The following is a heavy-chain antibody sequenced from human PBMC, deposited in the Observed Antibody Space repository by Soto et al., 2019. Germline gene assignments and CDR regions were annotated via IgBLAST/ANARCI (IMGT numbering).Heavy chain of an antibody. CDR3: ARQPITILRGGGEYYFDY. Sequence: QLLLQESGPGLVKPSETLSLTCSVSGDSISSSSSYYWAWIRQPPGKGLQWIGSMYYSGSTYYNPSPKSRLTISLDTSKNQLSLKLSSVTAADTAVFYCARQPITILRGGGEYYFDYWGQGALVTVSS. D-gene: IGHD3-10*01. J-gene: IGHJ4*02. CDR2: MYYSGST. CDR1: GDSISSSSSYY. V-gene: IGHV4-39*01.